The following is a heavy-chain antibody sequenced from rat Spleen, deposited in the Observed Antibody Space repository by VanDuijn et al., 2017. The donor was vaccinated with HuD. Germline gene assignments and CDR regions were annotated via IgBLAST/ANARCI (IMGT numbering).Heavy chain of an antibody. Sequence: QVQLKESGPGLVQPSQTLSLTCTVSGFSLTSYHVCWVRQHPGKGLEWIAAISSGGSTYYNSVFKSRLNISRDTSKSQVFLKMNSLQTEDTAIYFCTGDRHSPGVMDAWGQGASVTVSS. J-gene: IGHJ4*01. D-gene: IGHD1-4*01. V-gene: IGHV2S12*01. CDR3: TGDRHSPGVMDA. CDR1: GFSLTSYH. CDR2: ISSGGST.